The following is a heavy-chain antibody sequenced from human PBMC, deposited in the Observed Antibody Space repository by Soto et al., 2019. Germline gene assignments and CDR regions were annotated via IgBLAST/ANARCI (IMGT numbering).Heavy chain of an antibody. J-gene: IGHJ6*04. D-gene: IGHD5-18*01. Sequence: GGSLRLSCAASGFTFGTSSMTWVRQAPGKGLEWVSSISGSGVTTHYTDSVKGRFIISRDNSKNTLFLQMSSLSADDTAIYYCAKAMGILDPLDVWGKGTKVTVSS. CDR3: AKAMGILDPLDV. CDR1: GFTFGTSS. CDR2: ISGSGVTT. V-gene: IGHV3-23*01.